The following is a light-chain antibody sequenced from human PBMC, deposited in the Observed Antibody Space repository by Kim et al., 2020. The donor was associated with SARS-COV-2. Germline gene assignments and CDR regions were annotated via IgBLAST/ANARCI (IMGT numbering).Light chain of an antibody. V-gene: IGLV1-44*01. J-gene: IGLJ3*02. CDR3: AAWDDSLDDLV. CDR2: SNN. CDR1: NSNIGSNN. Sequence: ELTQPPSASGTPGQRVTISCSGSNSNIGSNNVNWYQQLPGPAPKLLIYSNNHRPSGVPHRFSGSKSGTTASLAISGLQAEDEAYYYCAAWDDSLDDLVFGGGTQLTVL.